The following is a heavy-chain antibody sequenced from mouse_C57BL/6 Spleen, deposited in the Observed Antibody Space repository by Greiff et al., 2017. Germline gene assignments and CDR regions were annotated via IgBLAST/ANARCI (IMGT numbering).Heavy chain of an antibody. CDR3: ARSLHYYGSSHYAMDY. D-gene: IGHD1-1*01. Sequence: QVQLQQPGTELVKPGASVKLSCKASGYTFTSYWMHWVKQRPGQGLEWIGNINPSNGGTNYNEKFKSKATLTVDKSSSTAYMQLSSLTSEDSAVYYCARSLHYYGSSHYAMDYWGQGTSVTVSS. CDR1: GYTFTSYW. J-gene: IGHJ4*01. CDR2: INPSNGGT. V-gene: IGHV1-53*01.